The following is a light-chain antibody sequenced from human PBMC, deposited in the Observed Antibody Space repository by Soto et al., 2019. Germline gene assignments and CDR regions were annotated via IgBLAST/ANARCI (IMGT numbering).Light chain of an antibody. CDR3: QQYGYSPYT. Sequence: EIVLTQYPGTLSLSPVERATLSCRASRSVTSRYLAWYQQKPGQAPRLLIYCASSMATGIPDRFSGSGSGTHFTLTISRLGPEDFAVYYWQQYGYSPYTFGQGTELEIK. CDR1: RSVTSRY. J-gene: IGKJ2*01. CDR2: CAS. V-gene: IGKV3-20*01.